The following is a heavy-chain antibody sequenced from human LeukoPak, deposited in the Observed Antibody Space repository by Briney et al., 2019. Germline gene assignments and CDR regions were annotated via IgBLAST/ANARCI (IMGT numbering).Heavy chain of an antibody. Sequence: PSETLSLTCTVSGGSISSGSYYWSWIRQPAGKGLEWIGRIYTSGSTNYNPSLKSRVTISVDTSKNQFSLKLSSVTAADTAVYYCAHCSYDLDAFDMWGQGTLVIVSS. D-gene: IGHD3-22*01. CDR3: AHCSYDLDAFDM. J-gene: IGHJ3*02. V-gene: IGHV4-61*02. CDR1: GGSISSGSYY. CDR2: IYTSGST.